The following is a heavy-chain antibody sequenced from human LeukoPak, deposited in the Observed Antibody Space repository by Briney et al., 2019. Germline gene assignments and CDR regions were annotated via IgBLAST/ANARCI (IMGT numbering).Heavy chain of an antibody. J-gene: IGHJ3*02. V-gene: IGHV1-18*01. CDR2: ISVYNGNT. CDR3: ASSYCSGGTCYAHDAFDI. D-gene: IGHD2-15*01. CDR1: GYTCTSYG. Sequence: ASVKVSCKASGYTCTSYGISWVRQAPGQGLEWMGWISVYNGNTNYAQKLQGRVTMTTDTSTSTAYMELRSLRSDDTAVYYCASSYCSGGTCYAHDAFDIWGQGTMVTVSS.